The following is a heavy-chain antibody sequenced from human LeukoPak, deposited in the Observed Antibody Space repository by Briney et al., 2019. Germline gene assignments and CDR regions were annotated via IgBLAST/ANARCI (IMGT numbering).Heavy chain of an antibody. J-gene: IGHJ4*02. CDR2: IRYDGSNK. D-gene: IGHD2-2*01. CDR3: AKDHRVVPAAMRFDY. Sequence: PGGSLRLSCAASGFTFSSYGMHWVRQAPGKGLEWVAFIRYDGSNKYYADSVKGRFTISRDNSKNTLYLQMNSLRAEDTAVYYCAKDHRVVPAAMRFDYWGQGTLVTVSS. CDR1: GFTFSSYG. V-gene: IGHV3-30*02.